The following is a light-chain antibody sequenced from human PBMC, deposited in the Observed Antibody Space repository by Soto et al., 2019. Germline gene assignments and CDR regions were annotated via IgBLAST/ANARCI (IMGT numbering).Light chain of an antibody. CDR2: GAS. Sequence: EIVLTQSPGTLSLSPGERATLSCRASQSVSSSYLAWYQQKPGQAPSLLIYGASSRATGIPDRFSGSWSGTDFTLTNSRLEPEDFAVYYCQQCGSSPWTFGQGTKVGIK. V-gene: IGKV3-20*01. J-gene: IGKJ1*01. CDR1: QSVSSSY. CDR3: QQCGSSPWT.